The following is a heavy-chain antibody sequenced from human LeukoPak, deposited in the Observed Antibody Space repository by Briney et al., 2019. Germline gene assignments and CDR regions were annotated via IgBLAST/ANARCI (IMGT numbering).Heavy chain of an antibody. Sequence: GGSLRLSCAASVFTFSTYAMTCVRQAPGKGLEWVSRISGSGGSRYYADADSVNGRFTISRNNSKNTLYLQMNSLRAEDTAVYYCARDRNWGLEYWGQGTLLIVSS. CDR1: VFTFSTYA. CDR3: ARDRNWGLEY. D-gene: IGHD7-27*01. CDR2: ISGSGGSR. J-gene: IGHJ4*02. V-gene: IGHV3-23*01.